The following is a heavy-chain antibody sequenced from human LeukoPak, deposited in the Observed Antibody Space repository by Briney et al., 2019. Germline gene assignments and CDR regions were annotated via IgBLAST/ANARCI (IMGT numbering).Heavy chain of an antibody. V-gene: IGHV1-2*02. Sequence: ASVKVSCKASGYTFTGYYMHWVRQAPGQGLEWMGWINPNSGGTNYAQRFQGRVTMTRDTSISTAYMELSRLRSEDTAVYYCARDLSIAVAAPTYYYYGMDVWGQGTTVTVSS. CDR1: GYTFTGYY. CDR3: ARDLSIAVAAPTYYYYGMDV. J-gene: IGHJ6*02. D-gene: IGHD6-19*01. CDR2: INPNSGGT.